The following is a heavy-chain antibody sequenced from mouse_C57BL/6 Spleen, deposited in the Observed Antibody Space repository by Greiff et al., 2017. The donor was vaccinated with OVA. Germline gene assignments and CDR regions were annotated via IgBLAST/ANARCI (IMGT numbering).Heavy chain of an antibody. D-gene: IGHD2-10*02. Sequence: EVKLVESGEGLVKPGGSLKLSCAASGFTFSSYAMSWVRQTPEKRLEWVAYISSGGDYIYYADTVKGRFTISRDNARNTLYLQMSSLKSEDTAMYYCTRALVKGYYYAMDYWGQGTSVTVSS. CDR1: GFTFSSYA. V-gene: IGHV5-9-1*02. J-gene: IGHJ4*01. CDR3: TRALVKGYYYAMDY. CDR2: ISSGGDYI.